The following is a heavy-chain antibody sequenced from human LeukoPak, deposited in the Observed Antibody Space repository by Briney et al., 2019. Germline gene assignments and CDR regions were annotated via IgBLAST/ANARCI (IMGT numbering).Heavy chain of an antibody. Sequence: SETLSLTCTVSGASMSGYYWSWIRQPPGKGLEYIGNIFYIGTTNYNPSLESRVSISLDMSKNQFSLTLNSVTAGDTAMYYCARDLSYYDFWSGYADYYYYMDVWGKGTTVTVSS. D-gene: IGHD3-3*01. CDR1: GASMSGYY. J-gene: IGHJ6*03. V-gene: IGHV4-59*12. CDR3: ARDLSYYDFWSGYADYYYYMDV. CDR2: IFYIGTT.